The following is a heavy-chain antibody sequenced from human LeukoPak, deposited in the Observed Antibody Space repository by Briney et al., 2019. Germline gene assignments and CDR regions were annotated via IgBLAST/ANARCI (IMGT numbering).Heavy chain of an antibody. D-gene: IGHD6-19*01. J-gene: IGHJ5*02. CDR3: XXXSGSGWSLGWFDP. V-gene: IGHV3-21*01. CDR1: GFTFSSYG. Sequence: GGSLRLSCAVSGFTFSSYGMSWVRQAPGKGLEWVSSISSSSSYIYYADSVKGRFTISRDNAKNSLYLQMNSLRAEDTAVYYXXXXSGSGWSLGWFDPWGQGTLVTVSS. CDR2: ISSSSSYI.